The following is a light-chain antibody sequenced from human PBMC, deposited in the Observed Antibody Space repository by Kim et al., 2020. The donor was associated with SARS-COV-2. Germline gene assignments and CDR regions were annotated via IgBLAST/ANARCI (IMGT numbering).Light chain of an antibody. J-gene: IGLJ2*01. Sequence: RVTISCSGSSSNSGSNTVNWYQQRTGTAPKLLMYSKNQRPSGVPDRFSGSKSGTSASRAISGLQSEDEADYYCATWDDSLNIPGVVFGGGTKLTVL. V-gene: IGLV1-44*01. CDR3: ATWDDSLNIPGVV. CDR1: SSNSGSNT. CDR2: SKN.